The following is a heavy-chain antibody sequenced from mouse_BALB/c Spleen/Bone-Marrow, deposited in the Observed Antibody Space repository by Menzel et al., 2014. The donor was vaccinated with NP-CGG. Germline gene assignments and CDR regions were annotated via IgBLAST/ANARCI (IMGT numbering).Heavy chain of an antibody. Sequence: VKVVESGAELVRPGSSVKISCKASGYAFSTYWMNWVKQRPGQGLEWIGQVSPGDGDTNYNGKFRGKATLTADKSSSTAYIQLSSLTSEDSAVYFCARVYYGNLAHWGQGTTLTVSS. J-gene: IGHJ2*01. V-gene: IGHV1-80*01. CDR1: GYAFSTYW. CDR3: ARVYYGNLAH. CDR2: VSPGDGDT. D-gene: IGHD2-1*01.